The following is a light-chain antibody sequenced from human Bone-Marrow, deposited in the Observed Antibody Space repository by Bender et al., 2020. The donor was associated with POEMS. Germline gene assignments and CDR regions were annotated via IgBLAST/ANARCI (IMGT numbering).Light chain of an antibody. CDR2: NNI. CDR1: SSKFGSYP. Sequence: QSVLTQPPSASGTPGQRVTISCSGSSSKFGSYPVNWYQQLPGAAPKLVIFNNIQRPSGVPDRFSGSNSGTSASLAISGLLSEDEADFYCATWDDSLNGWGFGGGTKLTVL. J-gene: IGLJ3*02. CDR3: ATWDDSLNGWG. V-gene: IGLV1-44*01.